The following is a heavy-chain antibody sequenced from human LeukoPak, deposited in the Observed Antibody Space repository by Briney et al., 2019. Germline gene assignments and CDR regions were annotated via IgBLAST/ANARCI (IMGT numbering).Heavy chain of an antibody. CDR2: INHSGST. V-gene: IGHV4-34*01. J-gene: IGHJ5*02. CDR3: ARGSYAYWFDP. Sequence: SDTLSLTCPVSGGSFSGYYWSRIRQPPGKGPESIGAINHSGSTNYNPYLKSRVTISVDTSKIQFSLKLSSVTAPETAVFYCARGSYAYWFDPWGQGTLVTVSS. CDR1: GGSFSGYY. D-gene: IGHD6-6*01.